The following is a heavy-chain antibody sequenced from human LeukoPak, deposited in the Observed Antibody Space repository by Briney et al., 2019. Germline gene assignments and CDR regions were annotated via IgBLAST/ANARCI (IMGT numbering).Heavy chain of an antibody. Sequence: PGGSLRLSCAASGFTFTTYAMHWVRQAPGKGLEWVSVVSSDGINKYYADSVKGRFTISRDNSKDTLYLQMNSLRAEDTAVYYCATHEQIWGQGTLVTVPS. CDR1: GFTFTTYA. J-gene: IGHJ4*02. CDR3: ATHEQI. CDR2: VSSDGINK. V-gene: IGHV3-30-3*01.